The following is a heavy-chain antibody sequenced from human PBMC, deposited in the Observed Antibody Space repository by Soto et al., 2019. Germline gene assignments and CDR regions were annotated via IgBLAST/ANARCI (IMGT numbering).Heavy chain of an antibody. CDR1: GFTFISYA. CDR3: TRDASRDSSARGWFDP. Sequence: GGSLRLSCAASGFTFISYAMGWVRQAPGKGLEWVSAISGSGGSTYYADSVKGRFTISRDNAKNSLHLQMNSLRAEDTAVYYCTRDASRDSSARGWFDPWGPGTLVTVSS. D-gene: IGHD6-13*01. CDR2: ISGSGGST. J-gene: IGHJ5*02. V-gene: IGHV3-23*01.